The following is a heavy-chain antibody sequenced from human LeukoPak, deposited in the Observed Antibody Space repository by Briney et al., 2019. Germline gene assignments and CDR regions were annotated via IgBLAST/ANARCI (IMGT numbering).Heavy chain of an antibody. V-gene: IGHV3-13*04. Sequence: GGSLRLSCAASGFTFSGYDFHWVRQATGRGLEWVSAIGTVGDTHYLDSVKGRFTISRENAKNSLYLQMNNLSAGDTAVYYCARETGDVLLGAFGIWGQGTMVTVSS. D-gene: IGHD3-10*01. CDR2: IGTVGDT. CDR3: ARETGDVLLGAFGI. CDR1: GFTFSGYD. J-gene: IGHJ3*02.